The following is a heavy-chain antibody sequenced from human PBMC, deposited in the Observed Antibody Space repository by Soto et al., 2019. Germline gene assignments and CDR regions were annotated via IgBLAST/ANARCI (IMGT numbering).Heavy chain of an antibody. CDR3: AKSRGGTANGLDV. CDR1: GFSFGDYG. V-gene: IGHV3-9*01. CDR2: ISWKSASI. J-gene: IGHJ6*02. D-gene: IGHD2-15*01. Sequence: PGGSLRLSCAASGFSFGDYGMHWVRQAPGKGLEWVSGISWKSASIGYADSVKGRFTISRDNAKNLLYLQMNSLSAEDTALYHWAKSRGGTANGLDVWGQVNTVTVSS.